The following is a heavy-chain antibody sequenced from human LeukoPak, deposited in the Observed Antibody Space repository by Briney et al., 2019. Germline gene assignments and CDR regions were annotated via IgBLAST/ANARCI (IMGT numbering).Heavy chain of an antibody. V-gene: IGHV4-38-2*02. Sequence: SETLSLTCSVSGYSISSGYYWGWIRQPPGKGLEWIGNIYHSGSTYYNPSLKSRVTISVDTSKNQFSLKLSSVTAADTAVYYCARASLRLGELSASPWGQGTLVTVSS. D-gene: IGHD3-16*02. CDR2: IYHSGST. CDR3: ARASLRLGELSASP. J-gene: IGHJ5*02. CDR1: GYSISSGYY.